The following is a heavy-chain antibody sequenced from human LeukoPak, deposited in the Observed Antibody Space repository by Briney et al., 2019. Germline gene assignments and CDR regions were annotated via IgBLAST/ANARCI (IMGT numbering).Heavy chain of an antibody. CDR1: GFTFSSYA. J-gene: IGHJ4*02. CDR3: AKGYYYDSSGYYYEVGGFDY. CDR2: ISGSGGST. Sequence: GGSLRLSCAASGFTFSSYAMSWVRQAPGKGLEWVSAISGSGGSTYYADSVKGRFTISRDNSKNTLYLQMNSLRAEDTAVYYCAKGYYYDSSGYYYEVGGFDYWGQGTLVTVSS. V-gene: IGHV3-23*01. D-gene: IGHD3-22*01.